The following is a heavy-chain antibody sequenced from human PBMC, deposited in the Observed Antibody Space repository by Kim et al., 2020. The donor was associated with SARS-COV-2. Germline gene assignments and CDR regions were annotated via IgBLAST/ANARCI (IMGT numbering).Heavy chain of an antibody. Sequence: RLTISRDKSKNTLYLQMNSLRAEDTAVYYCAKEGPPYYYDSSGVGEYFQHWGQGTLVTVSS. D-gene: IGHD3-22*01. CDR3: AKEGPPYYYDSSGVGEYFQH. J-gene: IGHJ1*01. V-gene: IGHV3-23*01.